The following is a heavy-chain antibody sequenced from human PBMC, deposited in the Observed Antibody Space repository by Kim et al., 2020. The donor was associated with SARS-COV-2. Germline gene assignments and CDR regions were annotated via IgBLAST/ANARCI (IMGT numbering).Heavy chain of an antibody. J-gene: IGHJ4*02. Sequence: SETLSLTCTVSGGSISSSSSYWAWIRQPPGKGLEWIGSIYYTGNIYYNPSLKSRVTISVDTSKDQFSLKVDSVTAADTAVYYCARGGGDYWGQGTLVTVSS. CDR2: IYYTGNI. V-gene: IGHV4-39*01. CDR1: GGSISSSSSY. CDR3: ARGGGDY.